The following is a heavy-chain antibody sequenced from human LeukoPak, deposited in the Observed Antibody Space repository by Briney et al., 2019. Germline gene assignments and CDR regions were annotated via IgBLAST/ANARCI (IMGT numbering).Heavy chain of an antibody. CDR1: GFTFSGYA. V-gene: IGHV3-23*01. CDR2: ISDSGDVT. Sequence: QPGGSQRLSCAASGFTFSGYALSWVRQAPGKGLEWVSGISDSGDVTFYADSVKGRFTISRDNSKNTLYLQMNSLRAEDTAVYYCARGEEYSYGQYYFDYWGQGTLVTVSS. D-gene: IGHD5-18*01. J-gene: IGHJ4*02. CDR3: ARGEEYSYGQYYFDY.